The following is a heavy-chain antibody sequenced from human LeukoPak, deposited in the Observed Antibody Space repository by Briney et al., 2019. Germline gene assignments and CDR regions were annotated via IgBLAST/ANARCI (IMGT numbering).Heavy chain of an antibody. CDR3: ARNSRVASTSGLNY. CDR1: GGTFSSYP. CDR2: ITPIFGAA. Sequence: RWASVKVSCKASGGTFSSYPFTWVRQAPGQGLEWMGEITPIFGAANYAQTFQGRVTITADESTSTVFMELSSLRSDDTAFYYCARNSRVASTSGLNYWGQGTLVTVSS. J-gene: IGHJ4*02. D-gene: IGHD4-23*01. V-gene: IGHV1-69*13.